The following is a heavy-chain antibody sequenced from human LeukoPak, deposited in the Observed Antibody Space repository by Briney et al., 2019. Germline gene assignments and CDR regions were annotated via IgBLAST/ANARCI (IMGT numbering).Heavy chain of an antibody. CDR2: ISWNSGII. J-gene: IGHJ4*02. CDR3: AKDRSGYYPKGFDS. D-gene: IGHD3-22*01. Sequence: GGSLRLSCAASGFTFDDCAMYWVRQAPGKGLEWVSGISWNSGIIGYADSVKGRFTISRDNAKNSLYLQMNNLRIEDSALYYCAKDRSGYYPKGFDSWGQGTLVIVSS. CDR1: GFTFDDCA. V-gene: IGHV3-9*01.